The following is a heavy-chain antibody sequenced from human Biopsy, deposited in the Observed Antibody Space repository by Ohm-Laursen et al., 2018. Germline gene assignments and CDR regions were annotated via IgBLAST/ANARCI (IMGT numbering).Heavy chain of an antibody. CDR3: ARGEGVID. J-gene: IGHJ4*02. Sequence: ASVKVSCKTSGYTFSNYYLHWVRQAPGQAFEWMGLINPASGSTNLAQKFQGRVTMTRDTSTSTVYMQLSSLKSEDAAVYFCARGEGVIDWGQGTLVTVSS. CDR1: GYTFSNYY. D-gene: IGHD2-21*01. CDR2: INPASGST. V-gene: IGHV1-46*01.